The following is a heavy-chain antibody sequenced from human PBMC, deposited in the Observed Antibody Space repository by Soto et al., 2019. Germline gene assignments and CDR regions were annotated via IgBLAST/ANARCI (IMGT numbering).Heavy chain of an antibody. V-gene: IGHV1-69*06. D-gene: IGHD3-10*01. CDR3: AKDADFYGSGTYYNDFAY. CDR1: GGTFSSFA. J-gene: IGHJ4*02. CDR2: VIPIFGTP. Sequence: QVQLVQSGAEVKKPGSSVKVSCKASGGTFSSFAISWVRQAPGQGIEWMGGVIPIFGTPKYAQRFQGRVTITADKSTITADMELSSLRSEATAVHDCAKDADFYGSGTYYNDFAYWGPGTLVTVSS.